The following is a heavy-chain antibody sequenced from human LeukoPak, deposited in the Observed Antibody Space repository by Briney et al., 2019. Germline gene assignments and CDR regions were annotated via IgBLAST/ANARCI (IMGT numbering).Heavy chain of an antibody. V-gene: IGHV3-48*02. D-gene: IGHD2-21*01. J-gene: IGHJ6*03. Sequence: PGGSLRLSCAASGFSFSGFAMNWVRQAPGKGLEWISYIGSSGSAGGNIYYAVSVKGRFTVSRDNAKDSLFLQMNSLQDADTAVYYCARAPTPYFTYYMDVWGKGTTVTVSS. CDR2: IGSSGSAGGNI. CDR1: GFSFSGFA. CDR3: ARAPTPYFTYYMDV.